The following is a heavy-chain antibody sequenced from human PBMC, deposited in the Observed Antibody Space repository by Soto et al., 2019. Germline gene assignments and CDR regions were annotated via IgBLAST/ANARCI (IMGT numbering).Heavy chain of an antibody. CDR1: GYTFTSYG. D-gene: IGHD3-10*01. CDR2: ISAYNGNT. Sequence: QVQLLQSGAEVKKPGASVKVPCKASGYTFTSYGISWVRQAPGQGLEWMGWISAYNGNTNYAQKLQGRVTMTTDTSTSTAYMELRSLRSDDTAVYYCARAITLAGSYPGYNGMDVWGQGTTVTVSS. V-gene: IGHV1-18*01. CDR3: ARAITLAGSYPGYNGMDV. J-gene: IGHJ6*02.